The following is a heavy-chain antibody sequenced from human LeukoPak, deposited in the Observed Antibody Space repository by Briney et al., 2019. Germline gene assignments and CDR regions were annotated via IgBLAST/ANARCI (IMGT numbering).Heavy chain of an antibody. D-gene: IGHD6-19*01. J-gene: IGHJ4*02. CDR1: GFTFSNYW. CDR3: ARGHQWLVPGY. V-gene: IGHV3-7*01. Sequence: GGSLRLSCAASGFTFSNYWMSWVRQAPGKGLEWVANIKQDGSEKYYVDSVKGRFTISRDNAKNSLYLQMNSLRAEDTAVYYCARGHQWLVPGYWGQGTLVTVSS. CDR2: IKQDGSEK.